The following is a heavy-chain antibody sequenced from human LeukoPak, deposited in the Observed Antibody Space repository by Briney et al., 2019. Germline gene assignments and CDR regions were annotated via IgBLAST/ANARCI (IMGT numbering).Heavy chain of an antibody. Sequence: PSETLSLTCTVSGGSISSYYWSRIRQPPGKGLEWIGYIYYSGSTNYNPSLKSRVTISVDTSKNQFSLKLSSVTAADTAVYYCARTNIAVAGTMDYWGQGTLVTVSS. D-gene: IGHD6-19*01. CDR2: IYYSGST. V-gene: IGHV4-59*01. J-gene: IGHJ4*02. CDR3: ARTNIAVAGTMDY. CDR1: GGSISSYY.